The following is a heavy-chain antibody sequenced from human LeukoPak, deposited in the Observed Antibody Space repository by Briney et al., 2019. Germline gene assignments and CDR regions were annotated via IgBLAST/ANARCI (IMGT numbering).Heavy chain of an antibody. CDR1: GGTFSSYA. Sequence: SVKVSCKASGGTFSSYAISWVRQAPGQGLEWMGRIIPILGIANYAQKFQGRVTITADKSTSTAYMELSSLRSEDTAVYYCARDHSYYDSSGYRSDYWGQGTLVTVSS. D-gene: IGHD3-22*01. CDR2: IIPILGIA. CDR3: ARDHSYYDSSGYRSDY. V-gene: IGHV1-69*04. J-gene: IGHJ4*02.